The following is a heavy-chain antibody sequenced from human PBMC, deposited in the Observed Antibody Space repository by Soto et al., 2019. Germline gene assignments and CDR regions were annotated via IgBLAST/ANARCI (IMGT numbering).Heavy chain of an antibody. CDR1: GFTFINYA. J-gene: IGHJ2*01. CDR3: ARKILGSTTRPNYWYFDL. V-gene: IGHV3-23*01. Sequence: EVQVLESGGGLVQPGGSLRLSCAGSGFTFINYAMNWVRQAPGKGLEWVSSISGGGDAAFFPDSVRGRFPISRDNSKSTGTLQMNSLGVDDTAVYYCARKILGSTTRPNYWYFDLWGRRTLVTVSS. CDR2: ISGGGDAA. D-gene: IGHD7-27*01.